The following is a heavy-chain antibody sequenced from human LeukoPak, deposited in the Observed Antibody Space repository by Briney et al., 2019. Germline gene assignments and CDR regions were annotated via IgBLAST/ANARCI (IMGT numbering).Heavy chain of an antibody. CDR1: GYTFTRYY. CDR3: AREGNKNYYDSSGYHFDY. Sequence: GASVKVSCKASGYTFTRYYMHWVRQAPGKGLEWMGIINPSGGSTRYAQKFQGRVTMTRDTSTSTVYMELSSLGSEDTAVYYCAREGNKNYYDSSGYHFDYWGQGTLVTVSS. D-gene: IGHD3-22*01. J-gene: IGHJ4*02. CDR2: INPSGGST. V-gene: IGHV1-46*01.